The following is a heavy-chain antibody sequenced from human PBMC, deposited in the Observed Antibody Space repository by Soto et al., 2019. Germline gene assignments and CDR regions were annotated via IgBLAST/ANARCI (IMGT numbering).Heavy chain of an antibody. CDR1: GGSVSSGSYY. J-gene: IGHJ4*02. CDR3: ARFGVTVDY. V-gene: IGHV4-61*01. CDR2: IYYSGST. D-gene: IGHD3-16*01. Sequence: PXGTLTLTCTVSGGSVSSGSYYGSWIRQPPGKGLEWIGYIYYSGSTNYNPSLKSRVTISVDTSKKQFSLKLSSVTAADTAVYYCARFGVTVDYWGQGTLVIVSS.